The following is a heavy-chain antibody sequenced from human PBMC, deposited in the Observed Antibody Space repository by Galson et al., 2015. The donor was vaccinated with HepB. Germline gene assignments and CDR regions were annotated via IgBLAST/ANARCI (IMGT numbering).Heavy chain of an antibody. Sequence: SLRLSCAASGFTFSSYWMSWVRQAPGKGLEWVANIKQDGSEKYYVDSVEGRFTISRDNAKNSLYLQMNSLRAEDTAVYYCARDRVTYSSSSGYYYYGMDVWGQGTTVTVSS. CDR2: IKQDGSEK. CDR3: ARDRVTYSSSSGYYYYGMDV. V-gene: IGHV3-7*03. CDR1: GFTFSSYW. D-gene: IGHD6-6*01. J-gene: IGHJ6*02.